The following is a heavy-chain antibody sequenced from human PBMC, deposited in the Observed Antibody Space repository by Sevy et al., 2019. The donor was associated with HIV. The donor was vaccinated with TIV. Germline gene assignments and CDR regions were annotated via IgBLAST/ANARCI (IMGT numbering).Heavy chain of an antibody. J-gene: IGHJ4*02. V-gene: IGHV3-21*01. CDR3: ARDWYYYDSSGPTDY. CDR2: ISSSSYI. D-gene: IGHD3-22*01. CDR1: GFTFSSYS. Sequence: GGSLRLSCAASGFTFSSYSMNWVRQAPGKGLEWVSSISSSSYIYYADSVKGRFTISRDNAKNSLYLQMNSLRAEDTAVYYCARDWYYYDSSGPTDYWGQGTLVTVSS.